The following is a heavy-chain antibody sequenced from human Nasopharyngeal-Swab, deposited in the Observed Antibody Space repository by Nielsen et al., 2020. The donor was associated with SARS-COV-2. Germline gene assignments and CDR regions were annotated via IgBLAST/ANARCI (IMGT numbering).Heavy chain of an antibody. CDR2: ISAYNGNT. D-gene: IGHD2-21*02. CDR3: ARLSYCGGDCYWSFIDY. Sequence: ASVKVSCKASGYTFTSYGISWVRQAPGQGLEWMGWISAYNGNTNYAQKLQGRVTMTTDTSTSTAYMELRSLRSDDTAVYYCARLSYCGGDCYWSFIDYWGQGTLVIVSS. CDR1: GYTFTSYG. V-gene: IGHV1-18*04. J-gene: IGHJ4*02.